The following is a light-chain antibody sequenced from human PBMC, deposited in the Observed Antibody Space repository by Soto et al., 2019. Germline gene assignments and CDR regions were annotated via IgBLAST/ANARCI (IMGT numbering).Light chain of an antibody. CDR1: QSLYKNY. V-gene: IGKV3-20*01. J-gene: IGKJ5*01. CDR3: QQYATSRVT. Sequence: EVVLTQSKDTLSLSPGERATLSCRASQSLYKNYLAWYQQKPGQAPRLLIFGASTRATGIPDRFSGSGSGTDFTLTISRLEPEDSAVYYCQQYATSRVTFGQGTRLEIK. CDR2: GAS.